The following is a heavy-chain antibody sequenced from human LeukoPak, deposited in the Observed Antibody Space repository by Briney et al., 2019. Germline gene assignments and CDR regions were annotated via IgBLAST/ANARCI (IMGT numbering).Heavy chain of an antibody. Sequence: ASVTVSFKASGYTFTSYDINWVRQATGQGLAWMGWMNPNSGNTGYAQKFQGRVTMTRNTSISTAYMELSSLRSEDTAVYYCARGLWVQRWLQSGLGYWGQGTLVTVSS. D-gene: IGHD5-24*01. V-gene: IGHV1-8*01. CDR1: GYTFTSYD. CDR2: MNPNSGNT. CDR3: ARGLWVQRWLQSGLGY. J-gene: IGHJ4*02.